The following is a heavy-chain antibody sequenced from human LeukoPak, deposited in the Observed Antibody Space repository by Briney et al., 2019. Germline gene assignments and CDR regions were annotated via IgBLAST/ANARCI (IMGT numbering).Heavy chain of an antibody. CDR2: IYSGGST. D-gene: IGHD3-10*01. CDR1: GFTVSSNY. Sequence: PGGSLRLSSAASGFTVSSNYMSWVRQAPGKGLEWVSVIYSGGSTYYADSVKGRFTISRDNSKNTLYLQMNSLRAEDTAVYYCGLDYYGSGSYGDWGQGILVTVSS. J-gene: IGHJ4*02. V-gene: IGHV3-53*01. CDR3: GLDYYGSGSYGD.